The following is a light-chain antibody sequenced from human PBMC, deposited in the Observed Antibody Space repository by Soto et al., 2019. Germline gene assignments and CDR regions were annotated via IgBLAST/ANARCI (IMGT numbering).Light chain of an antibody. CDR2: DNN. V-gene: IGLV1-51*01. J-gene: IGLJ2*01. CDR1: SSNIGNNY. CDR3: GTWDSRLSVV. Sequence: QSVLTQPPSVSAAPGQKVTISCSGSSSNIGNNYVSWYQQLPGTAPKLLIYDNNKRPSGIPDRFSGSKSGTSATLGITGLQTGDEDDYYCGTWDSRLSVVFGGGTKLTVL.